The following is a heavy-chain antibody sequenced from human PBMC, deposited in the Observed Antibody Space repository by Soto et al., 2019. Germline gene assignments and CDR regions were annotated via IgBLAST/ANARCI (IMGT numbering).Heavy chain of an antibody. V-gene: IGHV3-49*03. CDR1: GFTFGDYA. Sequence: GGSLRLSCTASGFTFGDYAMSWFRQAPGKGLEWVGFIRSKAYGGTTEYAAAVKGRFTISRDDSKSIGHLQMNSLKTEDTAVYYCTRAREGYCSGGSCYGNYYYYYMDVWGKGTTVTVSS. J-gene: IGHJ6*03. CDR2: IRSKAYGGTT. D-gene: IGHD2-15*01. CDR3: TRAREGYCSGGSCYGNYYYYYMDV.